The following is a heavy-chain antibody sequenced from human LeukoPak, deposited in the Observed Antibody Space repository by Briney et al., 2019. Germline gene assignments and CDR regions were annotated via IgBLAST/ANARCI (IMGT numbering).Heavy chain of an antibody. Sequence: SETLSLTCTVSGGSISSYYWSWIRQPAGKGLEWIGRIYTSGSTNYNASLKSRVSMSVDTSKNQFSLKPSSVTAADTAVFYCARENSGSYREFDYWGQGTLVTVSS. CDR3: ARENSGSYREFDY. CDR1: GGSISSYY. V-gene: IGHV4-4*07. CDR2: IYTSGST. J-gene: IGHJ4*02. D-gene: IGHD1-26*01.